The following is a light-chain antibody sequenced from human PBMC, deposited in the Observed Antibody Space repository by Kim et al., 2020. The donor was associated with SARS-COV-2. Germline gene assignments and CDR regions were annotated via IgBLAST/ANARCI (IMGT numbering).Light chain of an antibody. CDR2: GAS. V-gene: IGKV3-15*01. J-gene: IGKJ5*01. Sequence: SAGERATLSCRTSQSVSDNLAWYQQKPGQAPRLLIYGASTRATGIPARFSGSGSGTEFTLTISSLQSEDFAVYYCQQYNNWPPITFGQGTRLEIK. CDR3: QQYNNWPPIT. CDR1: QSVSDN.